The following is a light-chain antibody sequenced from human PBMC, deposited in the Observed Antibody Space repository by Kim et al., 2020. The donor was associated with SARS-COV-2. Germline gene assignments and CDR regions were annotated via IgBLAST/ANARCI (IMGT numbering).Light chain of an antibody. Sequence: SYELTQPPSVSVAPGKTASITCGGNDIGSKNVHWYQQKPGQAPVLVIYHDNDRPSGIPERFSGSNSGKTATLTISRVEAGDEADYYCQVWDSTTDRVLFG. CDR1: DIGSKN. J-gene: IGLJ2*01. V-gene: IGLV3-21*04. CDR3: QVWDSTTDRVL. CDR2: HDN.